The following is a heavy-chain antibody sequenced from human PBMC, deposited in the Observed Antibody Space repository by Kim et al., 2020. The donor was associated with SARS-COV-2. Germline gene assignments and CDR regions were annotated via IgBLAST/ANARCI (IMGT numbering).Heavy chain of an antibody. D-gene: IGHD3-10*01. Sequence: SGPTLVNPTQTLTLTCTFSGFSLTTSGVGVGWIRQPPGKALEWLALIYWDDDKRYSPSLKSRLSITKDTSKDQVVLTMTNMDPVDTATYYCANRGAMGRGTIVHNWFDPWGQGTLVTVSS. J-gene: IGHJ5*02. V-gene: IGHV2-5*02. CDR1: GFSLTTSGVG. CDR3: ANRGAMGRGTIVHNWFDP. CDR2: IYWDDDK.